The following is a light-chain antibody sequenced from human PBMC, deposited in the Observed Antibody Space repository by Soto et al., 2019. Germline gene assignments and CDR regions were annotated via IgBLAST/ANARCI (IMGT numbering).Light chain of an antibody. J-gene: IGKJ2*01. CDR3: QQSYRTPRT. CDR1: QNINIY. CDR2: AAS. Sequence: DIQMTQSPSSLSASVGDRVTITCRASQNINIYLNWYQQNPGKAPQVLIYAASSLQSGVPSRFTGSGSGTDFSLSISCLQSEEFGTYYCQQSYRTPRTFGHGTKLDIK. V-gene: IGKV1-39*01.